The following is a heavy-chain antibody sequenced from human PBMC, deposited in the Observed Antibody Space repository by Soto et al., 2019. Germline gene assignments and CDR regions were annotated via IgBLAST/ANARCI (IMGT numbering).Heavy chain of an antibody. Sequence: QVQLEQSGSEVKKSGSSVKVSCKASGYSFSSHAITWVRQAPGQGLEWMGGIIPVFGTPSYAQKFQGRVMISADQSANTADLGIGGLRSEDTAVYYGGRRGAFNPSWYWGDGLDSWGQGTQVTVSS. J-gene: IGHJ4*02. CDR3: GRRGAFNPSWYWGDGLDS. CDR1: GYSFSSHA. D-gene: IGHD6-13*01. CDR2: IIPVFGTP. V-gene: IGHV1-69*01.